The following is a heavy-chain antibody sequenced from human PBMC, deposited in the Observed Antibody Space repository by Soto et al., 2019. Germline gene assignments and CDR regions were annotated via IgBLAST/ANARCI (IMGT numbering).Heavy chain of an antibody. CDR2: FNAGNGNT. D-gene: IGHD6-19*01. V-gene: IGHV1-3*01. J-gene: IGHJ4*02. CDR1: GYTFTSYA. Sequence: QVQLVQSGAEVKKPGASVKVSCKASGYTFTSYAMHWVRQAPGKRLEWMAWFNAGNGNTKYSQKFRGRVTITRDTSASTAYMELSSLRSEDTAVYYCARVSGWYYFDYWGQGTLVTVSS. CDR3: ARVSGWYYFDY.